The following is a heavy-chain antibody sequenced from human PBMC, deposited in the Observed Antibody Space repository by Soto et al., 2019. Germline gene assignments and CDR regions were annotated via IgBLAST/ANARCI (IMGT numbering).Heavy chain of an antibody. CDR1: GFTFSDQY. CDR2: ISYNSVVI. D-gene: IGHD6-19*01. CDR3: TKRVSGFEI. J-gene: IGHJ3*02. V-gene: IGHV3-9*01. Sequence: EVQLVESGGGLVQPGGSLRISCAASGFTFSDQYMDWVRQAPGKGLEWVSGISYNSVVINYVDSVKGRFTIFRDNAKNSLYLQMNSLRPEDTALYYCTKRVSGFEIWGQGTMVTVSS.